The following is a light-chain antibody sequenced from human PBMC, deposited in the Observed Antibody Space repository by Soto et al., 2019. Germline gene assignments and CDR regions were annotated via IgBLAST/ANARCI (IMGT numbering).Light chain of an antibody. V-gene: IGLV1-40*01. J-gene: IGLJ2*01. CDR2: DNT. CDR1: SSNIGAGYD. Sequence: QSVLTQPPSVSGAPGQRVTISCTGSSSNIGAGYDVHWYQQLPGTAPKLLIYDNTNRPSGVPDRFSGSESGTSASLAITGLQAEDEADYYCQSYDRSLSSPIFGGGTQLTVL. CDR3: QSYDRSLSSPI.